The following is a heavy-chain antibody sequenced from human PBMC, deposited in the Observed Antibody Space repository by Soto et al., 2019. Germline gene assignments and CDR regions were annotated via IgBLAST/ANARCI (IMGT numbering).Heavy chain of an antibody. CDR1: GFTFDDNA. J-gene: IGHJ4*02. D-gene: IGHD3-16*01. Sequence: GGSLRLSCAVSGFTFDDNAMHWVRQAPEKGLEWVSGINWKSDIGYADSVKGRFTISRDNAENSLYLQMNSLRAEGTALYYCAISQDRGGRTTFIYWGQGTQVTVSS. CDR2: INWKSDI. CDR3: AISQDRGGRTTFIY. V-gene: IGHV3-9*01.